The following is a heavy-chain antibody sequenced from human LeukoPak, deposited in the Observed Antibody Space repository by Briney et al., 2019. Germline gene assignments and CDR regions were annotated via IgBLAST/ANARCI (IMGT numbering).Heavy chain of an antibody. J-gene: IGHJ4*02. Sequence: PSETLSLTCTVSGGSVTSSSYHWGWIRQPPGKGLEWIGSIYYTGNTYYNPSLKSRVTISVDTSKNQFSLKLSSVTAADTAVYYCARDKGPSSGTNDYWGQGTLVTVSS. CDR3: ARDKGPSSGTNDY. CDR1: GGSVTSSSYH. CDR2: IYYTGNT. D-gene: IGHD6-19*01. V-gene: IGHV4-39*01.